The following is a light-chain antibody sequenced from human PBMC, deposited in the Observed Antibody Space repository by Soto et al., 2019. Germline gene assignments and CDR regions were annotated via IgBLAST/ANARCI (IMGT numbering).Light chain of an antibody. CDR3: CSYTTTTSRV. Sequence: QSALTQPASVSGSPGQSITISCTGTSSDVGSYNLVSWYQQHPGNAPKLMIYDVSNRASGVSDRFSGSKSGNTASLTISGLQAEDEADYYCCSYTTTTSRVFGTGTKVTVL. V-gene: IGLV2-14*02. CDR1: SSDVGSYNL. J-gene: IGLJ1*01. CDR2: DVS.